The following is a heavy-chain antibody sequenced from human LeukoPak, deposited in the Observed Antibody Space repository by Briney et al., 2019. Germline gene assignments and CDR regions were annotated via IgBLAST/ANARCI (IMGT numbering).Heavy chain of an antibody. V-gene: IGHV3-23*01. CDR2: ISGSGGST. CDR3: AKGYNTMVRGVIKYYFHY. D-gene: IGHD3-10*01. Sequence: GGSLRLSCAASGFTFSSYAMSWVRQAPGKGLEWVSAISGSGGSTYYADSVKGRFTISRDNSKNTLYLQMNSLRAEDTAVYYCAKGYNTMVRGVIKYYFHYWGQGTLVTVSS. CDR1: GFTFSSYA. J-gene: IGHJ4*02.